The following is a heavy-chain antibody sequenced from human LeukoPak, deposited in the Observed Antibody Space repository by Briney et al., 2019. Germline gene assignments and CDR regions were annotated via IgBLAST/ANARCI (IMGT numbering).Heavy chain of an antibody. CDR2: INPNSGGT. CDR1: GYTFTGYY. CDR3: ARAGRYCSSTSCYIDAFDI. J-gene: IGHJ3*02. Sequence: ASVKVSCRASGYTFTGYYMHWARQAPGQGLEWMGWINPNSGGTNYAQKFQGRVTMTRDTSISTAYMELSRLRSDDTAVYYCARAGRYCSSTSCYIDAFDIWGQGTMVTVSS. V-gene: IGHV1-2*02. D-gene: IGHD2-2*02.